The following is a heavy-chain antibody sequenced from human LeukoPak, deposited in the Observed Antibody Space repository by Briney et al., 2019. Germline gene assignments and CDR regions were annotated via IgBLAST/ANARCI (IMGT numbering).Heavy chain of an antibody. V-gene: IGHV3-30*02. D-gene: IGHD3-22*01. CDR2: IRYDGSNK. CDR1: GFTFSSYG. CDR3: AKGIDYYDSSGCH. Sequence: GGSLRLSCAASGFTFSSYGMHWVRQAPDKGLEWVAFIRYDGSNKYYADSVKGRFTISRDNSKNTLYLQMNSLRAEDTAVYYCAKGIDYYDSSGCHWGQGTLVTVSS. J-gene: IGHJ4*02.